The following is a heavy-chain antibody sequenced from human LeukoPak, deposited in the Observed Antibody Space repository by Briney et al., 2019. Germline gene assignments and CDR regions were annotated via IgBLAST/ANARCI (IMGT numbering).Heavy chain of an antibody. J-gene: IGHJ4*02. Sequence: GGSLRLACAASGFTFSYSAINWVRQGPGKGREWVAYIGTGGNLIVYADSVRGRFTISRDDAQNSVYLQMNSLRVEDTAVYYCARDFWTTYDWGQGTLVTVSS. CDR1: GFTFSYSA. CDR3: ARDFWTTYD. D-gene: IGHD3/OR15-3a*01. V-gene: IGHV3-48*01. CDR2: IGTGGNLI.